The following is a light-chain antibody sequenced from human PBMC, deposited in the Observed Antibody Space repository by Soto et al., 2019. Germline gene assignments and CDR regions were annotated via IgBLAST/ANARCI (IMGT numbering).Light chain of an antibody. CDR1: QGIITN. CDR3: QQYGSSPRT. CDR2: GAS. V-gene: IGKV3-20*01. Sequence: IVMTQSPGTLAVSPGERATLSCRASQGIITNLAWYQQKRGQAPRLLIHGASSRATGIPDRFSGSGSGTDFTLTISRLEPEDFAVYYCQQYGSSPRTFGQGTKVDI. J-gene: IGKJ1*01.